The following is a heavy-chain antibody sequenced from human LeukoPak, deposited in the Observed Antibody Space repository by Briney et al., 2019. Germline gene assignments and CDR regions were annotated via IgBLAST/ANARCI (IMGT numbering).Heavy chain of an antibody. CDR2: ISAYNGNT. D-gene: IGHD3-22*01. J-gene: IGHJ1*01. Sequence: ASVKVSCKASGYTFTSYGISWVRQAPGQGLEWMGWISAYNGNTNYAQKLQGRVTMTTDTSTSTAYMELRSLRSDDTAVYYCARVPHHYDSSGYPQYFQHWGQGTLVTVSS. CDR3: ARVPHHYDSSGYPQYFQH. V-gene: IGHV1-18*01. CDR1: GYTFTSYG.